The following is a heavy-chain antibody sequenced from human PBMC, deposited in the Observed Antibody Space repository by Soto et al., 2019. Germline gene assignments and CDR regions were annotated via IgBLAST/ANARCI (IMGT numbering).Heavy chain of an antibody. Sequence: EVQLVESGGGLVQPGGSLRLSCAASGFTFSDHYMEWVRQAPGKGLEWVGRTRNKANSYSTEYAASVRGRFTISRDESKNSLYLQMNSLKTEDTAVYYCVRTSHYGSGSWNFDYWGQGTLVTVSS. J-gene: IGHJ4*02. V-gene: IGHV3-72*01. D-gene: IGHD3-10*01. CDR3: VRTSHYGSGSWNFDY. CDR1: GFTFSDHY. CDR2: TRNKANSYST.